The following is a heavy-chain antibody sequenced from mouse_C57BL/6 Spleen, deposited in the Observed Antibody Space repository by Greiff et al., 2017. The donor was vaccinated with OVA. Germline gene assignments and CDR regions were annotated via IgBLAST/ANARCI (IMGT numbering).Heavy chain of an antibody. J-gene: IGHJ4*01. Sequence: VQLQESGPGLVQPSQRLSITCTVSGFSLTSYGVHWVRQSPGKGLEWLGVIWRGGSTDYNAAFMSGLSITKDNAKSHVFFKMHMLQADDTAIYYGDKRDYDGRSYNYAMDYWGQGTPVTVSS. CDR2: IWRGGST. CDR1: GFSLTSYG. V-gene: IGHV2-5*01. CDR3: DKRDYDGRSYNYAMDY. D-gene: IGHD1-1*01.